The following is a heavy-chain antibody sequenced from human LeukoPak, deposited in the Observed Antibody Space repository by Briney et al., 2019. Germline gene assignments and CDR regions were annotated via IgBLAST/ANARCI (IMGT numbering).Heavy chain of an antibody. V-gene: IGHV4-39*07. CDR1: GGSISSSSYY. CDR3: ARDPPQVDY. Sequence: SETLSLTCTVSGGSISSSSYYWGWIRQPPGKGLEWIGSIYYSGSTYYNPSLKSRVTISVDTSKNQFSLKLSSVTAADTAVYYCARDPPQVDYWGQGTLVTVSS. J-gene: IGHJ4*02. CDR2: IYYSGST.